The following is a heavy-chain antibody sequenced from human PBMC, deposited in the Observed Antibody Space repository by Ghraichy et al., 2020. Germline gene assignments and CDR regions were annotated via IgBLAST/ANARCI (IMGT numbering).Heavy chain of an antibody. D-gene: IGHD2-21*02. CDR3: ARDPFCNGDCYYGAFDF. J-gene: IGHJ3*01. CDR2: IKPDGSDK. V-gene: IGHV3-7*03. CDR1: GFTFSRYW. Sequence: LSLTCAGSGFTFSRYWMSWVRQAPGKGLEWVANIKPDGSDKYYVDSLKGRFTISRDNAKNSLYLQGSSLRAEDTAVYCCARDPFCNGDCYYGAFDFWGQGTMVTVSS.